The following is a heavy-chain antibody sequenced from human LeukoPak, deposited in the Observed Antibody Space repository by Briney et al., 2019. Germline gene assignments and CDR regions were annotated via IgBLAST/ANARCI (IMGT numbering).Heavy chain of an antibody. D-gene: IGHD5-18*01. V-gene: IGHV1-69*05. CDR3: ARQTGHRGYSYLEAFDI. J-gene: IGHJ3*02. CDR2: IIPIFGTA. Sequence: EASVKVSCKASGGTFSSYAISWVRQAPGQGLEWMGRIIPIFGTANYAQKFQGRVTITTDESTSTAYMELCSLRSEDTAVYYCARQTGHRGYSYLEAFDIWGQGTMVTVSS. CDR1: GGTFSSYA.